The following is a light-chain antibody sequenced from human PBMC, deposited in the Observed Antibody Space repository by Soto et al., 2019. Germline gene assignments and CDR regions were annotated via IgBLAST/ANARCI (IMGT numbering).Light chain of an antibody. J-gene: IGKJ1*01. CDR1: QTISRW. CDR2: EAS. CDR3: QNYNVYPWT. Sequence: DIQMTQSPATLSASVGDRVTITCRARQTISRWLAWYQQKPGKDPKPLIYEASSLQSGVPSRFSGSGSCTEFTLTISSLQPDDFATYYCQNYNVYPWTFGQGTKVDIK. V-gene: IGKV1-5*03.